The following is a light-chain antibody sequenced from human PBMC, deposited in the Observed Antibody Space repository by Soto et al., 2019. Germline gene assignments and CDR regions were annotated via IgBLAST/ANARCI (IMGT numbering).Light chain of an antibody. CDR1: QTVSSN. CDR3: QQYNHLLT. J-gene: IGKJ4*01. CDR2: GAS. Sequence: EIVMTQSPATLSVSPGERATLSCRASQTVSSNLAWYQQKPGQGPRLLIFGASTRATGIPARFSGSGSGTEFTLTISSLQSEEFAVYYCQQYNHLLTFGGGTKVDIK. V-gene: IGKV3-15*01.